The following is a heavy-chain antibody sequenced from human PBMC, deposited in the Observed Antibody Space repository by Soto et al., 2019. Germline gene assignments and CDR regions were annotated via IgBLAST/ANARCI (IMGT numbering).Heavy chain of an antibody. CDR1: GYTFTSYG. Sequence: ASVKVSFKASGYTFTSYGISWVRQAPGQGRELMGWISAYNGNTNYAQKLQGRVTITTDTSTSTAYMELRSLRSDDTAVYYCGGDPPSRIGMSNLLWTMVSAPRFDYWGHGTRVTV. V-gene: IGHV1-18*04. D-gene: IGHD2-21*01. CDR3: GGDPPSRIGMSNLLWTMVSAPRFDY. CDR2: ISAYNGNT. J-gene: IGHJ4*01.